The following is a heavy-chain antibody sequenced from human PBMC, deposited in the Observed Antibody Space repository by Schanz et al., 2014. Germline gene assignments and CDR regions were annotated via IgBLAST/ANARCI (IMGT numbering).Heavy chain of an antibody. D-gene: IGHD6-19*01. J-gene: IGHJ4*02. V-gene: IGHV3-11*01. CDR2: ISNSGTTI. Sequence: VQLVDSGGGLVKPGGSLRLSCAASGFTFSDYYMSWIRQAPGKGLEWVSYISNSGTTIYYADSVKGRFTISRDNAKNSLYLQMNSLRADDSAIYYCAKDHPSSGWPAFDVWGQGTQXTVSS. CDR3: AKDHPSSGWPAFDV. CDR1: GFTFSDYY.